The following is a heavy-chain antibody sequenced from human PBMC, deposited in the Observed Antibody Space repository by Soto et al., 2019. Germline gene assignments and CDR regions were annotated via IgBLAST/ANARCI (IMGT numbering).Heavy chain of an antibody. D-gene: IGHD1-1*01. CDR1: GFTFSSYA. CDR3: ARELERVFDY. CDR2: IAYDGRNK. Sequence: QVQLVESGGGVVQPGRSLRLSCAASGFTFSSYAMHWVRQAPGKGLEWVAVIAYDGRNKYYADSVKGRFTISRDNSKNTLDLQMNSLRIEDTGVYYCARELERVFDYWGQGTLVTVSS. J-gene: IGHJ4*02. V-gene: IGHV3-30*04.